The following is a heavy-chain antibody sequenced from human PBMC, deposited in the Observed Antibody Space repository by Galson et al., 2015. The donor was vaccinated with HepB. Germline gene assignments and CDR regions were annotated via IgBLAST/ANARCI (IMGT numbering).Heavy chain of an antibody. V-gene: IGHV1-69*04. CDR3: AREFGESFYYYYYMDV. D-gene: IGHD3-10*01. CDR1: GDTLSNYA. CDR2: FIPILAIA. Sequence: SVKVSCKVSGDTLSNYAISWVRQAPGQGLEWMGRFIPILAIANYAHKFRGRLTITVDKSTSTAYMDLSSLRSEDTAVYYYAREFGESFYYYYYMDVWGKGTTVTVSS. J-gene: IGHJ6*03.